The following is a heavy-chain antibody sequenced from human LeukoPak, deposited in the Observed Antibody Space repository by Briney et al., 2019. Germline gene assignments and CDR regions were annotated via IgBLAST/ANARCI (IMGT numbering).Heavy chain of an antibody. CDR1: GFTFTSYA. Sequence: GGSLRLSCAASGFTFTSYAMHWVRPAPGGGMEYVSAISIHGGNTYYANSVKGRFTISRDNSKNTLYLQMGSLRAEDMAVYYCARVLRDASGYYDYWGQGTLVTVSS. D-gene: IGHD3-22*01. CDR3: ARVLRDASGYYDY. V-gene: IGHV3-64*01. CDR2: ISIHGGNT. J-gene: IGHJ4*02.